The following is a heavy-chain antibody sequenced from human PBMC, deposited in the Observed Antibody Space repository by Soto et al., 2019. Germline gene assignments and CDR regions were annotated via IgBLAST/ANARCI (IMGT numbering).Heavy chain of an antibody. Sequence: SETLSLTCTVSGGSISSYYWSWIRQPAGKGLGWIGRIYTSGSTNYNPSLKSRVTMSVDTSKNQFSLKLSSVTAADTAVYYCARDYPSGYYYGMDVWGQGTTVTVSS. CDR2: IYTSGST. V-gene: IGHV4-4*07. CDR1: GGSISSYY. CDR3: ARDYPSGYYYGMDV. J-gene: IGHJ6*02.